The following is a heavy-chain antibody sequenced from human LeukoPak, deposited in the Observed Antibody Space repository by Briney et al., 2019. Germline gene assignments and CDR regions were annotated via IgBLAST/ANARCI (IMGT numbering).Heavy chain of an antibody. Sequence: ASVKVSCKASGYTFTNFYIYWVRQAPGQGLEWMGIINPSGGSTRYAQTFQGRITLTRDTSTSTVYMELSSLRSEDTAVYYCARRYSVNWFDSWCQGTLVTVSS. CDR1: GYTFTNFY. V-gene: IGHV1-46*01. J-gene: IGHJ5*01. D-gene: IGHD5-12*01. CDR3: ARRYSVNWFDS. CDR2: INPSGGST.